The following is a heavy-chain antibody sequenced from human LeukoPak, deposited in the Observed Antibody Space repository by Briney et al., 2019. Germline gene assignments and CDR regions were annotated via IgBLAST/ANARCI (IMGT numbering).Heavy chain of an antibody. Sequence: GGSLRLSCAASGFTFSDYYMSWIRQAPGKGLEWVSYIGSSGYYADSVKGRFTISRDNAKNSLYLQMNSLRAEDTAVYYCASPKGGRYHEGFDYWGQGTLVTVSS. V-gene: IGHV3-11*01. CDR2: IGSSG. CDR1: GFTFSDYY. CDR3: ASPKGGRYHEGFDY. J-gene: IGHJ4*02. D-gene: IGHD1-26*01.